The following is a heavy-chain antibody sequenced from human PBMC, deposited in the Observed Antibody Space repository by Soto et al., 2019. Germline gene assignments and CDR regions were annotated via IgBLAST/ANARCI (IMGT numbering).Heavy chain of an antibody. Sequence: QERLVQSGAEVRKPGSSVKVSCKVTGGTSTRYAINWVRQAPGQGLEWMGGIVPMFGTSKYAQKFQGRVTITADTSISTAYMALTRLRSDDTAVYYCARDLAKGGGSAGFDYWGQGTLVTVSS. V-gene: IGHV1-69*06. CDR3: ARDLAKGGGSAGFDY. J-gene: IGHJ4*02. D-gene: IGHD1-26*01. CDR1: GGTSTRYA. CDR2: IVPMFGTS.